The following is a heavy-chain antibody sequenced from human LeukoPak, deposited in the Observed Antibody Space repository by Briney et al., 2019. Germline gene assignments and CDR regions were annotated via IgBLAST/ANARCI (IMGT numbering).Heavy chain of an antibody. V-gene: IGHV4-61*02. Sequence: NPSETLSLTCTVSGGSISSSSYYWGWIRQPAGKGLEWIGRIYTSGSTNYNPSLKSRVTISVDTSKNQFSLKLSSVAAADTAVYYCAREFDFWSGYYLNWFDPWGQGTLVTVSS. CDR1: GGSISSSSYY. CDR2: IYTSGST. CDR3: AREFDFWSGYYLNWFDP. J-gene: IGHJ5*02. D-gene: IGHD3-3*01.